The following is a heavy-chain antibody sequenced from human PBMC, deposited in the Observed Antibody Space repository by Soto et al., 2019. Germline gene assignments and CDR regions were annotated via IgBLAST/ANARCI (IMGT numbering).Heavy chain of an antibody. D-gene: IGHD6-13*01. CDR3: AVASSSWYKRCFDY. J-gene: IGHJ4*02. V-gene: IGHV1-8*01. CDR1: GYTFTSYD. Sequence: QVQLVQSGAEVKKPGASVKVSCKASGYTFTSYDINWVRQATGQGLEWMGWMNPNSGNTGYAQKFQGRVTMTRNTSLSTAYMGLSSLRSEDTAVYYCAVASSSWYKRCFDYWGQGTLVTVSS. CDR2: MNPNSGNT.